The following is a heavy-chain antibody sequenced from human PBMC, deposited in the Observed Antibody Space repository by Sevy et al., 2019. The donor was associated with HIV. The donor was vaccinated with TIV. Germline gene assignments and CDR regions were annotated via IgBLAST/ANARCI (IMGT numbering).Heavy chain of an antibody. V-gene: IGHV3-7*01. D-gene: IGHD2-2*01. CDR3: ARSRTVRNIVVVPAGYYYYGMDV. CDR2: IKQDGSEK. J-gene: IGHJ6*02. CDR1: GFTFSSYW. Sequence: GGSLRLSCAASGFTFSSYWMSRVRQAPGKGLEWVANIKQDGSEKYYVDSVKGRFTISRDNAKNSLYLQMNSLRAEDTAVYYCARSRTVRNIVVVPAGYYYYGMDVWGQGTTVTVSS.